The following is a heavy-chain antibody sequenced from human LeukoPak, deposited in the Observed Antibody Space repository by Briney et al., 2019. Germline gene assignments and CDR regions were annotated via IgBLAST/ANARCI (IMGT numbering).Heavy chain of an antibody. CDR2: IYYIGST. V-gene: IGHV4-30-4*08. Sequence: SETLSLTCTVSGGSISSSSYYWSWIRQPPGKGLEWIGYIYYIGSTYYKPSLMSRVTMSLDTSKNQFSPKLSSVTAADTAVYYCARALGYCSSSRCYSLDYWGQGTLVTVSS. D-gene: IGHD2-15*01. CDR1: GGSISSSSYY. CDR3: ARALGYCSSSRCYSLDY. J-gene: IGHJ4*02.